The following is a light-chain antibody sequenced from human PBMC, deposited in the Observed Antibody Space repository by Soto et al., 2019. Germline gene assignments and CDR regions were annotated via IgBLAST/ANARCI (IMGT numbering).Light chain of an antibody. CDR3: QQRSNWPLT. CDR1: QSVSSY. V-gene: IGKV3-11*01. CDR2: DAS. Sequence: EIVLTQSPATLSLSPGERATLSCRASQSVSSYLAWYQQKPGQAPRLLIYDASSRATGIPARFSGSGSGTGFTLTISSLAPEDFSVYYCQQRSNWPLTFGGGTKVEIK. J-gene: IGKJ4*01.